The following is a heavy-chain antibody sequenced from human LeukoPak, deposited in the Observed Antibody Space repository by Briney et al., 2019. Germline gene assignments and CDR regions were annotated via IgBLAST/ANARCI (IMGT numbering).Heavy chain of an antibody. V-gene: IGHV4-39*01. CDR3: ALAVSSPGPTNWFDP. CDR2: IYYSGVS. D-gene: IGHD6-13*01. Sequence: SETLSLTCTVSGGSIISSSFWWGWIRQPPGKGLEWIGSIYYSGVSYYNTSLKSRVTISVDTSKNQFSLQLSSVTPEDTAVYYCALAVSSPGPTNWFDPWGQGTLVTVSS. J-gene: IGHJ5*02. CDR1: GGSIISSSFW.